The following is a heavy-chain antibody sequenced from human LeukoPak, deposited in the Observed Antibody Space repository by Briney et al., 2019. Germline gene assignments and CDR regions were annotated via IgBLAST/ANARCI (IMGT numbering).Heavy chain of an antibody. CDR3: ARAVAKDWFDP. CDR1: GGSFSGYY. J-gene: IGHJ5*02. CDR2: INHSGST. V-gene: IGHV4-34*01. D-gene: IGHD5-12*01. Sequence: SETLSLTCAVYGGSFSGYYWSWIRQPPGKGLEWIGEINHSGSTNYNPSLKSRVTMSVDTSKNQFSLKLSSVTAADTAVYYCARAVAKDWFDPWGQGTLVTVSS.